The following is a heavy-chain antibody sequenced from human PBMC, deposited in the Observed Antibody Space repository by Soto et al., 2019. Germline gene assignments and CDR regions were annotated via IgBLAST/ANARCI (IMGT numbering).Heavy chain of an antibody. D-gene: IGHD6-6*01. CDR2: ISAYNGNT. Sequence: ASVKVSCKASGYTFTSYGISWVRQAPGQGLEWMGWISAYNGNTNYAQKLQGRVTMTTDTSTSTAYMELRSLRSDDTAVYYCARGTIAARPDFSPGMDVWGQGTTVTVSS. J-gene: IGHJ6*02. CDR3: ARGTIAARPDFSPGMDV. V-gene: IGHV1-18*04. CDR1: GYTFTSYG.